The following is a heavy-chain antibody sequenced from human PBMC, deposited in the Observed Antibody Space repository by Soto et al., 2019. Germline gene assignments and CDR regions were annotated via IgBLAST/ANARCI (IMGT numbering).Heavy chain of an antibody. V-gene: IGHV4-31*03. J-gene: IGHJ4*02. Sequence: SETLSLTCTVSGGSISSGGYYWSWIRQHPGKGLEWIGYIYYSGSTYYNPSLKSRVTISVDTSKNQFSLKLSSVTAADTAVYYRARGSGSCYDRFDYWGQGTLVTVSS. D-gene: IGHD1-26*01. CDR2: IYYSGST. CDR3: ARGSGSCYDRFDY. CDR1: GGSISSGGYY.